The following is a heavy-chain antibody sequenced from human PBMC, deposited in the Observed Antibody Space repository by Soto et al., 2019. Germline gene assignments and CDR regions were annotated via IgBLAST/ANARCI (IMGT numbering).Heavy chain of an antibody. CDR2: IDPSDSYT. V-gene: IGHV5-10-1*01. D-gene: IGHD2-2*01. CDR1: GYSFTSYW. J-gene: IGHJ6*02. CDR3: ASSVVVPAASSNYGMDV. Sequence: GESLKISCKGSGYSFTSYWISWVRQMPGKGLEWMGRIDPSDSYTNYSPSFQGHVTISADKSISTAYLQWSSLKASDTAMYYCASSVVVPAASSNYGMDVWGQGTTVTVSS.